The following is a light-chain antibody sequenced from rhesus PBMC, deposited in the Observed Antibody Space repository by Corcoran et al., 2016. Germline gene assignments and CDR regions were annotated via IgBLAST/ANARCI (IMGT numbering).Light chain of an antibody. CDR2: FAS. CDR3: MQGTQLPYS. V-gene: IGKV2-91*01. J-gene: IGKJ2*01. Sequence: DIVMTQTPLSLPVTPGEPASISCRSSQSLLHSNGYTYLYWYLQKPGQSPQLLLYFASYRASGVPDRFSGRGSGTDFTLGIRRVEAEDFGVYYWMQGTQLPYSFGQGTKVEIE. CDR1: QSLLHSNGYTY.